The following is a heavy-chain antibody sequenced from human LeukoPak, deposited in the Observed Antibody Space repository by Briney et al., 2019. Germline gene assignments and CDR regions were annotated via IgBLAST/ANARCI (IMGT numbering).Heavy chain of an antibody. J-gene: IGHJ4*02. CDR1: GGSISSYY. D-gene: IGHD3-10*01. V-gene: IGHV4-59*01. CDR2: TYYSGST. Sequence: SETLSLTCTVSGGSISSYYWSWIRQPPGKGLEWIGYTYYSGSTNYNPSLKSRVTISVDTSKNQFSLKLSSVTAADTAVYYCARSMVRGVSLDYWGQGTLVTVSS. CDR3: ARSMVRGVSLDY.